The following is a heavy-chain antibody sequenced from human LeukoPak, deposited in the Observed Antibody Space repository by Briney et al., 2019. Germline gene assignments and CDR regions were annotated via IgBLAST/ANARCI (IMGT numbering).Heavy chain of an antibody. V-gene: IGHV4-4*07. CDR2: IYTSGST. D-gene: IGHD3-22*01. Sequence: PSETLSLTCTVSGGSISSYYWSWIRQPAGKGLEWIGRIYTSGSTNYNPSLKSRVTISVDTSKNQFSLKLNSVTAADTAVYYCARSGYYYAFFDFWGQGTLVTVSS. CDR1: GGSISSYY. J-gene: IGHJ4*02. CDR3: ARSGYYYAFFDF.